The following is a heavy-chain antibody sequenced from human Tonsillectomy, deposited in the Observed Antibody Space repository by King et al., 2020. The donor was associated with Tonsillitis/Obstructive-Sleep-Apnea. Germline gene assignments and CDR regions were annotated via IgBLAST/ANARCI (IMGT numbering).Heavy chain of an antibody. CDR2: INHSGST. Sequence: VQLQQWGAGLLKPSETLSLTCAVYGGSFSGYYWSWIRQPPGKGLEWIGEINHSGSTNYNPSLKSRVTISVDTSKNQFSLKLSSVTAADTAVYYCARGQGQGLVGGSPKPYYFDYWGQGTLVTVSS. V-gene: IGHV4-34*01. J-gene: IGHJ4*02. CDR3: ARGQGQGLVGGSPKPYYFDY. CDR1: GGSFSGYY. D-gene: IGHD6-19*01.